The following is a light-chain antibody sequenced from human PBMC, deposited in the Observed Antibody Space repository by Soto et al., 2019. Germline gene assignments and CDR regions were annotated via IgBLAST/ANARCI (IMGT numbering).Light chain of an antibody. Sequence: DIQMTQSPSTLSASVGDRVTITCRASQSIIRWLAWYQQKPGKAPNLLIYDASSLQSGVPSRFSGSGSGTDFTLTISSLQPEDFATYYCQQANSFPITFGQGTRLEIK. CDR2: DAS. V-gene: IGKV1-12*01. CDR1: QSIIRW. CDR3: QQANSFPIT. J-gene: IGKJ5*01.